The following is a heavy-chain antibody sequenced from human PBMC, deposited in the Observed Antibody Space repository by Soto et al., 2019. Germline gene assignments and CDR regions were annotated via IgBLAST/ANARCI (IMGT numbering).Heavy chain of an antibody. CDR3: ARDKDPYYYDSSGYPKYFQH. D-gene: IGHD3-22*01. CDR2: IWYDGSNK. V-gene: IGHV3-33*01. Sequence: GGSLRLSCAASGFTFSSYGMHWVRQAPGKGLEWVAVIWYDGSNKYYADSVKGRFTISRDNSKNTLYLQMNSLRAEDTAVYYCARDKDPYYYDSSGYPKYFQHWGQGTLVTVSS. CDR1: GFTFSSYG. J-gene: IGHJ1*01.